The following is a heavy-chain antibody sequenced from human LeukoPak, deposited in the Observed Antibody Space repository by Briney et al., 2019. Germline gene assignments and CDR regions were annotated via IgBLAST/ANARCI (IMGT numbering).Heavy chain of an antibody. J-gene: IGHJ4*02. CDR3: AKDRESSSWYDY. CDR1: GFTFSSYA. CDR2: ISDSYST. D-gene: IGHD6-13*01. V-gene: IGHV3-23*01. Sequence: PGGSLRLSCAASGFTFSSYAMSWVRQAPGKGLEWVSDISDSYSTYYADSVKGRFTTSRDNSKNTLYLHMNSLRAEDTAIYYSAKDRESSSWYDYWGQGTLVTVSS.